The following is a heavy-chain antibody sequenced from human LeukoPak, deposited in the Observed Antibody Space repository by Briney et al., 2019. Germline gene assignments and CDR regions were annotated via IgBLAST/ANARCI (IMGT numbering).Heavy chain of an antibody. CDR1: EFTFSSYS. J-gene: IGHJ5*02. V-gene: IGHV3-74*01. CDR3: ARGMRLTPSWFDP. D-gene: IGHD6-25*01. Sequence: GGSLRLSCAASEFTFSSYSMNWVRQAPGKGLVWVSRINSDGSSTSYADSVKGRFTISRDNAKNTLYLQMNSLRAEDTAVYYCARGMRLTPSWFDPWGQGTLVTVSS. CDR2: INSDGSST.